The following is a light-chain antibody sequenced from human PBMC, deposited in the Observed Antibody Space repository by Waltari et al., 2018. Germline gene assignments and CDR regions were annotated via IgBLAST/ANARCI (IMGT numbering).Light chain of an antibody. J-gene: IGKJ1*01. Sequence: DIVMTQFPVSLPVAPGEPASISCRSSQGLLHSNGNNYLDWYLQKPGQSPQLLIYLGSNRASGVPDRFSGSGSGTDFTLKISRVEAEDVGVYYCMQSLQALWTFGPGTKVEFK. CDR3: MQSLQALWT. CDR1: QGLLHSNGNNY. V-gene: IGKV2-28*01. CDR2: LGS.